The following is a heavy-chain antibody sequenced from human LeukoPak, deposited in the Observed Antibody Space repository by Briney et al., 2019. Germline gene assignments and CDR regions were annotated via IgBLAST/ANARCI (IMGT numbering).Heavy chain of an antibody. Sequence: PSETLSLTCTVSGGSISSSSYYWGWIRQPPGKGLEWIGSIYYSGSTYYNPSLKSRVTISVDTSKNQFSLKLSSVTAADTAVYYCARLVVWGSYRSDYWGQGTLVTVSS. CDR2: IYYSGST. J-gene: IGHJ4*02. CDR3: ARLVVWGSYRSDY. V-gene: IGHV4-39*07. D-gene: IGHD3-16*02. CDR1: GGSISSSSYY.